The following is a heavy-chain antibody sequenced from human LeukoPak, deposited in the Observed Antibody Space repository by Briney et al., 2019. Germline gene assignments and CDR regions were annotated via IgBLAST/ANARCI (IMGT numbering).Heavy chain of an antibody. D-gene: IGHD6-19*01. Sequence: GGSLRLSCTAWGFTVSSNYMSWVRHSPGKALEWVSVIYSGGSTYYADSVKGRFTISRDNSKNTLYLQINSLRAEDTAVYYCARDGEQWLVGAFDIWGQGTMVTVSS. V-gene: IGHV3-53*01. CDR3: ARDGEQWLVGAFDI. J-gene: IGHJ3*02. CDR1: GFTVSSNY. CDR2: IYSGGST.